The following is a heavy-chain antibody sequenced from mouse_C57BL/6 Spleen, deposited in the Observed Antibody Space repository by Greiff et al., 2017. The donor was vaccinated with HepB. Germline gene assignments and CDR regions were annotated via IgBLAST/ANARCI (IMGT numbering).Heavy chain of an antibody. J-gene: IGHJ2*01. D-gene: IGHD1-1*01. CDR2: IDPETGGT. CDR3: TSYYGSSLDY. V-gene: IGHV1-15*01. Sequence: VQVVESGAELVRPGASVTLSCKASGYTFTDYEMHWVKQTPVHGLEWIGAIDPETGGTAYNQKFKGKAILTADKSSSTAYMELRSLTSEDSAVYYCTSYYGSSLDYWGQGTTLTVSS. CDR1: GYTFTDYE.